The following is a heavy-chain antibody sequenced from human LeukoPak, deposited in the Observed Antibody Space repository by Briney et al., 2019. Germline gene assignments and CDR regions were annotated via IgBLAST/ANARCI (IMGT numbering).Heavy chain of an antibody. V-gene: IGHV3-21*01. CDR2: ISSSGSYI. Sequence: GGSLRLSCAASGFTFSGYSMNWVRQAPGKGLEWVSSISSSGSYIYHADSVKGRFTISRDNAKNSLYLQMHSLRAEDTAVYYCARWPPRDSGGYTQYYFDYWGQGTLVTVSS. CDR3: ARWPPRDSGGYTQYYFDY. J-gene: IGHJ4*02. CDR1: GFTFSGYS. D-gene: IGHD3-22*01.